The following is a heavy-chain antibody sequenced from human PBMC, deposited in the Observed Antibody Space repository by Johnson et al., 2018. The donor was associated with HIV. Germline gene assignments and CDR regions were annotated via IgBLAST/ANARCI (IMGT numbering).Heavy chain of an antibody. J-gene: IGHJ3*02. CDR1: GFTFSSYA. D-gene: IGHD1-26*01. CDR3: AVWELGLGIDFDI. CDR2: ISYDGSNK. Sequence: VQLVESGGGVVQPGRSLRLSCAASGFTFSSYAMHWVRQAPGKGLEWVAVISYDGSNKYYADSVKGRFTISRDNSKNTVYLQMNSLRDEDTAVYYCAVWELGLGIDFDIWGQGTMVTVSS. V-gene: IGHV3-30-3*01.